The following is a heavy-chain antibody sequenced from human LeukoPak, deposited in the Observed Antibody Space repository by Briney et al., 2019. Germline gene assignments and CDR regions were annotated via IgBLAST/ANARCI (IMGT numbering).Heavy chain of an antibody. Sequence: KPSETLSLTCAVSGYSISSGYYWGWIRPPPGKGLEWIGSIYHSGSTYYNPSLKSRVTISVDTSKNQFSLKLSSVTAADTAVYYCARHGNADWFDHWGQGTLATVSS. J-gene: IGHJ5*02. CDR3: ARHGNADWFDH. CDR2: IYHSGST. V-gene: IGHV4-38-2*01. D-gene: IGHD4-23*01. CDR1: GYSISSGYY.